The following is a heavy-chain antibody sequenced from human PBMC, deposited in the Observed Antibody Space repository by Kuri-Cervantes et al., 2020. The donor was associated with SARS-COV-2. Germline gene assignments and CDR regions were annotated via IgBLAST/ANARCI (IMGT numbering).Heavy chain of an antibody. CDR3: ARDYHDFWSGYYPFEY. CDR1: GFTLSNYW. Sequence: GESLKISCAASGFTLSNYWMSWVRQAPGKGLEWVANIKQDGSERHYVDSVKGRFTISRDNAKNSLYLQMNSLRAEDSAVYYCARDYHDFWSGYYPFEYWGQGTLVTVSS. J-gene: IGHJ4*02. V-gene: IGHV3-7*05. D-gene: IGHD3-3*01. CDR2: IKQDGSER.